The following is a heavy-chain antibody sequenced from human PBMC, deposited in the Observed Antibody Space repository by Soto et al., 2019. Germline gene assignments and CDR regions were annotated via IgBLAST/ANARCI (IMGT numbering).Heavy chain of an antibody. CDR1: GGTFSSYA. D-gene: IGHD1-26*01. Sequence: QVQLVQSGAEVKKPGSSVKVSCKASGGTFSSYAISWVRQAPGQGLEWMGGLIPIFGTANYAQKFQGRVTITADESTSIAYMERSSLRSEDTAVYYCVSRRSGSYYHYYYYYGMDVWGQGTTVTVSS. V-gene: IGHV1-69*01. CDR3: VSRRSGSYYHYYYYYGMDV. J-gene: IGHJ6*02. CDR2: LIPIFGTA.